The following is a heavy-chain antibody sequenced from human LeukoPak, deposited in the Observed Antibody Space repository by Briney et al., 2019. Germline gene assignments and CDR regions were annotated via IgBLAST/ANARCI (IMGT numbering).Heavy chain of an antibody. CDR1: GGSISSYY. CDR3: AMRTVLRYFDWFLPLYYFDY. J-gene: IGHJ4*02. Sequence: SETLSLTCTVSGGSISSYYWSWIRQPPGKGLEWIGYIYYGGSTNYNPSLKSRVTISVDTSKNQFSLKLSSVTAADTAVYYCAMRTVLRYFDWFLPLYYFDYWGQGTLVTVSS. CDR2: IYYGGST. V-gene: IGHV4-59*08. D-gene: IGHD3-9*01.